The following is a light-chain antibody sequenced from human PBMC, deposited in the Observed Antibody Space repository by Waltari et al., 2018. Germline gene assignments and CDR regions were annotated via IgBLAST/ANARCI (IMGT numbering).Light chain of an antibody. Sequence: EIVMTQSPATLSVSPGESATLSCRASQSVSSNLAWYQPKPGQAPRLLIYGATTRATGIPARFSGCGSGTEFTLTISSMQSEDFAVYYCQQYNNWPGTFGQWTKVEIK. CDR1: QSVSSN. V-gene: IGKV3-15*01. CDR2: GAT. J-gene: IGKJ1*01. CDR3: QQYNNWPGT.